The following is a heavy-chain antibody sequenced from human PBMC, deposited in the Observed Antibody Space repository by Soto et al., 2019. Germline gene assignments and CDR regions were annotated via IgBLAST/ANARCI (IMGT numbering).Heavy chain of an antibody. D-gene: IGHD3-22*01. J-gene: IGHJ4*02. CDR3: ARSSGYYPGTRY. V-gene: IGHV1-69*13. Sequence: SVKVSCKASGGTFSSYAISWVRQAPGQGLEWMGGIIPIFGTANYAQKFQGRVTITADESTSTAYMELSSLRSEGTAVYYCARSSGYYPGTRYWGQGTLVTVSS. CDR2: IIPIFGTA. CDR1: GGTFSSYA.